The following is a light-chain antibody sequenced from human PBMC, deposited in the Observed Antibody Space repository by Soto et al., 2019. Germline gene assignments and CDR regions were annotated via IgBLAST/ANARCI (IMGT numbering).Light chain of an antibody. CDR1: HTISSSY. V-gene: IGKV3-20*01. Sequence: EIVLTQSPGTLSLSPGERATLSCRASHTISSSYLAWYQQKPGQAPSLLMYGISRRATGIPDRFSGSGSGTDFTLTSTRLEPEDFAVYYCQQYVTSSPRTFGQGTKVEIK. CDR3: QQYVTSSPRT. J-gene: IGKJ1*01. CDR2: GIS.